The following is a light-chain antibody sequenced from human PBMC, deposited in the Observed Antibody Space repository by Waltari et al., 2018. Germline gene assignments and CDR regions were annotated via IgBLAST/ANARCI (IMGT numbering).Light chain of an antibody. CDR1: QSVSRW. CDR3: QKYGTLPAT. J-gene: IGKJ1*01. CDR2: GAS. V-gene: IGKV3-20*01. Sequence: EIVLMQSPGTLSLSPGERATLSCTASQSVSRWLAWYQQKPGQPPRLLIYGASSRATGIPDRFSGSGSGTDFSLTISRLEPEDSAVYYCQKYGTLPATFGQGTKVEVK.